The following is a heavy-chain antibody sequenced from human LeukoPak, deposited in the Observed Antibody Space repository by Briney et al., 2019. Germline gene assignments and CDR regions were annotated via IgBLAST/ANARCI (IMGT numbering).Heavy chain of an antibody. D-gene: IGHD7-27*01. Sequence: SETLSLTCTVSGASTNEYYWSWIRQPAGKGLEWIGRIYTRANADYAPSLKSRVTMSADPSKNQLSLKLTSVTAADTAVYYCARALTGAFRIGAFDIWGQGTLVTVSS. J-gene: IGHJ3*02. CDR3: ARALTGAFRIGAFDI. CDR2: IYTRANA. CDR1: GASTNEYY. V-gene: IGHV4-4*07.